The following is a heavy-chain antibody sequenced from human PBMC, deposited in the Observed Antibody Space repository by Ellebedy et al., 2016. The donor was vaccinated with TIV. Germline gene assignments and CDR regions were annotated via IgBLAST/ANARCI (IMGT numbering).Heavy chain of an antibody. Sequence: SETLSLTCNALHDSVSSSSFYWAWIRQPPGKGLECIGSIYYNGKAYYHPSLQGRATISVDESKNQFSLKLSSVTAADTAVFYCARLRLDWGYFDDWGQGTLVTVSS. V-gene: IGHV4-39*01. D-gene: IGHD3-9*01. J-gene: IGHJ4*02. CDR1: HDSVSSSSFY. CDR3: ARLRLDWGYFDD. CDR2: IYYNGKA.